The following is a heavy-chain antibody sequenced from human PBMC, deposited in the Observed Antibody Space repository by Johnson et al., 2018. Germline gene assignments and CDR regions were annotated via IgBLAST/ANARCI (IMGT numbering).Heavy chain of an antibody. D-gene: IGHD3-10*01. CDR3: AREILKSSGFYGMDV. CDR2: VSNSGDR. V-gene: IGHV4-61*01. CDR1: SGSVSSGNYY. J-gene: IGHJ6*02. Sequence: QVQLQESGPGLVKPSETLSLTCTVSSGSVSSGNYYWSWIRQSPGNGLEWIGHVSNSGDRKNNPSLKSRVRISLDTSKTHLSLKWTSVTTSDTAVYYCAREILKSSGFYGMDVWGRGTKVTVSS.